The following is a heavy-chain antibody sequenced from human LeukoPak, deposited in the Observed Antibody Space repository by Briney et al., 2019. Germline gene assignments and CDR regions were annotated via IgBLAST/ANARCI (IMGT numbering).Heavy chain of an antibody. V-gene: IGHV3-7*01. CDR2: IKKDGSET. D-gene: IGHD6-19*01. CDR3: SGGGGWLMDV. CDR1: GFTFNAYW. Sequence: TGGSLRLSCAASGFTFNAYWMNWVRKAPGKGLEWVANIKKDGSETKYVDSLRGRFTISRDNAKSSLYLQIDTLTVEDTAVYYCSGGGGWLMDVWGKGTTVTVSS. J-gene: IGHJ6*03.